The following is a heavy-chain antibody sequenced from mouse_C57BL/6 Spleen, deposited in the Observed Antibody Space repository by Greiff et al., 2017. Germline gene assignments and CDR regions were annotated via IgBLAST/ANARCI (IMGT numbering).Heavy chain of an antibody. J-gene: IGHJ4*01. CDR1: GYTFTDYE. CDR3: TIYYGSSYGDYAMDY. CDR2: IDPETGGT. Sequence: QVHVKQSGAELVRPGASVTLSCKASGYTFTDYEMHWVKQTPVHGLEWIGAIDPETGGTAYNQKFKGKAILTADKSSSTAYMELRSLTSEDSAVYYCTIYYGSSYGDYAMDYWGQGTSVTVSS. D-gene: IGHD1-1*01. V-gene: IGHV1-15*01.